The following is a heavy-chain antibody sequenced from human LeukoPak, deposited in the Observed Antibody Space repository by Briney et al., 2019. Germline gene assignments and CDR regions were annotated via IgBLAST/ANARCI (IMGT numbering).Heavy chain of an antibody. CDR2: INGSGGST. J-gene: IGHJ3*02. Sequence: PGGSLRLSCAASGFTLSAYAMSWVRQAPGKGLEWVSGINGSGGSTNYADSVKGRFTISRDNSKNTLYLQMDSLRAEDTAVYYCAKDEVFNRLGSCLRSDAFDIWGQGTMVTVSS. V-gene: IGHV3-23*01. CDR1: GFTLSAYA. CDR3: AKDEVFNRLGSCLRSDAFDI. D-gene: IGHD3-16*01.